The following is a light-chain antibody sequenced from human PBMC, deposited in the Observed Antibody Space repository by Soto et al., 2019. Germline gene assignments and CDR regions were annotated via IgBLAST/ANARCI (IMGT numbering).Light chain of an antibody. CDR2: DAS. V-gene: IGKV1-39*01. J-gene: IGKJ2*01. CDR1: ENIRTY. CDR3: QQSYKTPHS. Sequence: DIQMTQSPSSLSAAVGDRVTITCRASENIRTYLNWYQQKPGEAPKFLIYDASTLDTGVPSRFTGGGSGTEFTFTISSLQPEDFETYYCQQSYKTPHSFGQGTKVDIK.